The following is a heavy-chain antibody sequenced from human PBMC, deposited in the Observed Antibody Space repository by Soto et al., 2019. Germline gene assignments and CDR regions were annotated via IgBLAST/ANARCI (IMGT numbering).Heavy chain of an antibody. D-gene: IGHD2-2*01. CDR2: ISAYNGNT. Sequence: ASVKVSCKASGYTFTSYGISWVRQAPGQGLEWMGWISAYNGNTNYAQKLQGRVTMTTDTSTSTAYMELRSLRSDDTAVYYCAREVLGRDNIVVVPAAVDYWGQGTLVTVSS. CDR1: GYTFTSYG. CDR3: AREVLGRDNIVVVPAAVDY. J-gene: IGHJ4*02. V-gene: IGHV1-18*01.